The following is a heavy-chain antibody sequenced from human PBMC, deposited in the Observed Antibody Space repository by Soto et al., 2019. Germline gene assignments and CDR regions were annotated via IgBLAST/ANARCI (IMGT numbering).Heavy chain of an antibody. V-gene: IGHV4-34*01. D-gene: IGHD4-17*01. J-gene: IGHJ5*02. Sequence: SETLSLTCAVYGGSFSAYYWTWIRQSPGKGLEWIGEINHSGSTNYYPSLKSRVTISVDTSKNHFSLNLSSVTAADTAVYYCARGLNDYGDKSWFDPWGQGTLVTVSS. CDR1: GGSFSAYY. CDR2: INHSGST. CDR3: ARGLNDYGDKSWFDP.